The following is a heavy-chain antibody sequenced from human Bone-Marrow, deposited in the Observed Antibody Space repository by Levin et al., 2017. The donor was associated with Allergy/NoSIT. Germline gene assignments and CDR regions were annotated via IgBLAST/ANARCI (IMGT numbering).Heavy chain of an antibody. D-gene: IGHD7-27*01. Sequence: SETLSLTCSVSGDSISRRNWWSWVRQSPGKGLEWIGEIYYSGSTNYNPSFESRATLSVDTSRSQFSLTLTSVTAADTAVYYCARLPNWQYFYFDYWGPGTVVTVSS. J-gene: IGHJ4*02. V-gene: IGHV4-4*02. CDR1: GDSISRRNW. CDR2: IYYSGST. CDR3: ARLPNWQYFYFDY.